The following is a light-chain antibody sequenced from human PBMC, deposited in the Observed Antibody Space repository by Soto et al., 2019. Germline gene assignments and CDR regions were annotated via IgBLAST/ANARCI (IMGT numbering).Light chain of an antibody. Sequence: IQLTQSPSTLSASVGDRVTITCRASQGIGTALAWYHQRPGNSPDLLVYDASTLQSGVPSRFSGSGSETDFSLTISGLQPEDFGCYYCQQFNTKPLTFGGGTRVEIK. V-gene: IGKV1-13*02. CDR3: QQFNTKPLT. J-gene: IGKJ4*01. CDR1: QGIGTA. CDR2: DAS.